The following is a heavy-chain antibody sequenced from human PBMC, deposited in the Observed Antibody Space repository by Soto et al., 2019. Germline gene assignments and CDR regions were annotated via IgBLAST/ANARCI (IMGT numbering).Heavy chain of an antibody. V-gene: IGHV1-69*13. Sequence: SVKVSCKASGGSFSTYGITWVRQAPGQGLEWMGGIIPTIGTTKYAQKFQGRVTITADASTTTAYVELSSLRSDDTAVYYCARELKEPGSYYYYGLDAWGQGTTVTVSS. CDR3: ARELKEPGSYYYYGLDA. CDR2: IIPTIGTT. D-gene: IGHD3-10*01. J-gene: IGHJ6*02. CDR1: GGSFSTYG.